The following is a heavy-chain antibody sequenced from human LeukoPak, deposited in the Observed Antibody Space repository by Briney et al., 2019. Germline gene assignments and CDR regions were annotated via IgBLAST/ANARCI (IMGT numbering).Heavy chain of an antibody. D-gene: IGHD3-22*01. Sequence: GGSPRLSCAASGFTFSDYYMSWIRQAPGKGLEWVSYISSSGSTIYYADSVKGRFTISRDNAKNSLHLQMNSLRAEDTAVYYCASYYDSSGYYIGDYWGQGTLVTVSS. CDR1: GFTFSDYY. CDR2: ISSSGSTI. CDR3: ASYYDSSGYYIGDY. V-gene: IGHV3-11*01. J-gene: IGHJ4*02.